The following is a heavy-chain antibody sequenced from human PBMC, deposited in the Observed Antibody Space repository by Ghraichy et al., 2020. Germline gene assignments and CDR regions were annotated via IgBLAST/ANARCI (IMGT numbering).Heavy chain of an antibody. CDR2: IKGDGSDI. Sequence: GGSLRLSCAVSGFTFRTYWMTWVRQAPGKGLEWVANIKGDGSDIHYMDSVRGRFTISRDNAKNSLYLQMNSLRAEDTAIYYCARDDNPKMGGVSYDAFDLWGQGTMVTVSS. CDR3: ARDDNPKMGGVSYDAFDL. D-gene: IGHD1-26*01. J-gene: IGHJ3*01. V-gene: IGHV3-7*01. CDR1: GFTFRTYW.